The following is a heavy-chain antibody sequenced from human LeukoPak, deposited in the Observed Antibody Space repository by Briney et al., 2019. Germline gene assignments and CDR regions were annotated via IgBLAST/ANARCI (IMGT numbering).Heavy chain of an antibody. CDR2: INPNSGGT. Sequence: GASVKVSCKASGGTFSSYAISWVRQAPGQGLEWMGWINPNSGGTNYAQKFQGRVTMTRDTSISTAYMELSRLRSDDTAVYYCAREDPDHNWNYMQLDYWGQGTLVTVSS. D-gene: IGHD1-7*01. V-gene: IGHV1-2*02. CDR1: GGTFSSYA. CDR3: AREDPDHNWNYMQLDY. J-gene: IGHJ4*02.